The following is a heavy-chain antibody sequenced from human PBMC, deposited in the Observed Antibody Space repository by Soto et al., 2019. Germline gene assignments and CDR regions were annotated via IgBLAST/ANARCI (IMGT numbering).Heavy chain of an antibody. CDR1: GGTFSSCD. CDR3: ARPFCDSSGYYISYFDX. D-gene: IGHD3-22*01. CDR2: IIPLFGTP. J-gene: IGHJ4*02. V-gene: IGHV1-69*06. Sequence: SVKVSCKASGGTFSSCDITWVRQAPGQGLEWMGGIIPLFGTPNLAQTFQGRVTITADKSTGKTQMELSSLRSEDTAVCYCARPFCDSSGYYISYFDXWGQGTLFTVSX.